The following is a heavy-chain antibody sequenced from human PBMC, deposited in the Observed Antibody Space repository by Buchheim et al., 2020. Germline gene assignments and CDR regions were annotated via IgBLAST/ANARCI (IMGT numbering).Heavy chain of an antibody. V-gene: IGHV3-30*02. Sequence: QVQLVESGGGVVQPGRSLRLSCAASGFTFSSYGMHWVRQAPGKGLEWVAFIRYDGSNKYYADSVKGRFTISRDNSQNTPYLQMNRLRAEDTAVYYCAKGGYCSGGSCPLYYYYGMDVWGQGTT. CDR1: GFTFSSYG. D-gene: IGHD2-15*01. J-gene: IGHJ6*02. CDR2: IRYDGSNK. CDR3: AKGGYCSGGSCPLYYYYGMDV.